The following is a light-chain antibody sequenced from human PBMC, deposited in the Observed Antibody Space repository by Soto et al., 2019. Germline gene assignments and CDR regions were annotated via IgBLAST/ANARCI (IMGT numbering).Light chain of an antibody. Sequence: DVVMTQSPLSLPVTLGQPASISCRSSQSLVYSDGNTYLNWFQQRPGQSPRRLIYKVSNRDSGVPDRFSGSGSGTDFTLKISRVEAEDVGVYYCMQSIQFPITFGQGKRLEIK. CDR2: KVS. CDR3: MQSIQFPIT. V-gene: IGKV2-30*01. J-gene: IGKJ5*01. CDR1: QSLVYSDGNTY.